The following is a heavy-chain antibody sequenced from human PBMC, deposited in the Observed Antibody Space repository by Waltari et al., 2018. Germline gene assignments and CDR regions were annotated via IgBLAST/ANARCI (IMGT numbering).Heavy chain of an antibody. CDR3: AKGGVEQLDY. V-gene: IGHV3-74*01. CDR1: GFTFSSYW. Sequence: EVQLVESGGGLVQPGGSLRLSCAASGFTFSSYWMHWVRQVQGKGLVGVSRSNSDGRRTTYADSVKGRFTISRDNAKNTLYLQMNSLRAEDTAVYYCAKGGVEQLDYWGQGTLVTVSS. CDR2: SNSDGRRT. J-gene: IGHJ4*02.